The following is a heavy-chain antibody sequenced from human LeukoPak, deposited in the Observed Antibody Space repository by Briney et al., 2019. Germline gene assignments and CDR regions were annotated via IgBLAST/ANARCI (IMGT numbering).Heavy chain of an antibody. CDR2: ISGSGSTI. CDR3: ARGYYDFWSGYRIDY. Sequence: PGGSLRLSCAASGFTFSDYYMSWLRQAPGKGLEWVSYISGSGSTIYYADSVKGRFTISRDNAKNSLYLQMNSLRAEDTAVYYCARGYYDFWSGYRIDYWGQGTLVTVSS. V-gene: IGHV3-11*01. J-gene: IGHJ4*02. D-gene: IGHD3-3*01. CDR1: GFTFSDYY.